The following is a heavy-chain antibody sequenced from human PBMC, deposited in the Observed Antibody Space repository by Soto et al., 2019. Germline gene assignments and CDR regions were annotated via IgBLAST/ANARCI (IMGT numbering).Heavy chain of an antibody. V-gene: IGHV1-69*01. D-gene: IGHD5-18*01. CDR1: GGTFSSYA. Sequence: QVQLVQSGAEVKKPGSSVKVSCKASGGTFSSYAISWLRQAPGQGLEWMGGIIPIFGTANYAQKFQGRVTITADESTSTAYMELSSLRSDDTAVYYCASPVDTAMVTAVDGMDVWGQGTTVTVSS. CDR2: IIPIFGTA. CDR3: ASPVDTAMVTAVDGMDV. J-gene: IGHJ6*02.